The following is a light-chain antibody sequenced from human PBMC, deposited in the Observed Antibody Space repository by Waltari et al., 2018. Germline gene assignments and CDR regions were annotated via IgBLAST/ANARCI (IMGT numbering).Light chain of an antibody. Sequence: EIVLTQSPGTLSLSPGERATLSCRAIQRVSSSYLAWYQQKPGQAPRVLIHGASNRATGIPDRFSGSGSGTDFTLTISRLEPEDFAVYYCQQYGSSPWTFGQGTKVEIK. V-gene: IGKV3-20*01. CDR1: QRVSSSY. CDR3: QQYGSSPWT. J-gene: IGKJ1*01. CDR2: GAS.